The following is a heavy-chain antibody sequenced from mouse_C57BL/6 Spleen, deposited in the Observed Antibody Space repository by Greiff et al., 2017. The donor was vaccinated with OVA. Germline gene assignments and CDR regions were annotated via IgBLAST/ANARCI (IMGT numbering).Heavy chain of an antibody. CDR2: ISSGSSTI. V-gene: IGHV5-17*01. D-gene: IGHD2-1*01. J-gene: IGHJ4*01. CDR1: GFTFSDYG. Sequence: EVKLVESGGGLVKPGGSLKLSCAASGFTFSDYGMHWVRQAPEKGLEWVAYISSGSSTIYYADTVKGRFTISRDKAKNTLFLPMTSLRSEDTAMYYCARNLLIFYAMDDWGQGTSVTVSS. CDR3: ARNLLIFYAMDD.